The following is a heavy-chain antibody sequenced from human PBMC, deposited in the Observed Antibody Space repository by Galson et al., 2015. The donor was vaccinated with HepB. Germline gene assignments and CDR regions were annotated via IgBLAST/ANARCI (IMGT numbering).Heavy chain of an antibody. Sequence: SLRLSCAASGFAFSSSSMDWVRQAPGKGLEWVASISVASSHIYYADLVKGRFTISRDNAKNSVYLQMNNLRAEDTAVYYCAREIGLGIVHFDLWGQGTLVTVSS. J-gene: IGHJ4*02. V-gene: IGHV3-21*01. CDR1: GFAFSSSS. D-gene: IGHD2-15*01. CDR2: ISVASSHI. CDR3: AREIGLGIVHFDL.